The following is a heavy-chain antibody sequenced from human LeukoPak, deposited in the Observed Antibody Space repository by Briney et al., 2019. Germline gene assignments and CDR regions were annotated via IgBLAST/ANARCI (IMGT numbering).Heavy chain of an antibody. CDR1: GGSISSYY. J-gene: IGHJ6*03. V-gene: IGHV4-4*09. D-gene: IGHD6-13*01. CDR3: ARLTYSSSWFGYYYYMDV. Sequence: SETLSLTCTVSGGSISSYYWGWIRQPPGKGLEWIGYIYTSGSTNYNPSLKSRVTISVDTSKNQFSLKLSSVTAADTAVYYCARLTYSSSWFGYYYYMDVWGKGTTVTVSS. CDR2: IYTSGST.